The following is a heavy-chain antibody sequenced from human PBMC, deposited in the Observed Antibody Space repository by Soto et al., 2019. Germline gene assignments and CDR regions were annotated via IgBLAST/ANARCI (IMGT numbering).Heavy chain of an antibody. CDR1: GFTFSSYG. J-gene: IGHJ4*02. V-gene: IGHV3-30*18. D-gene: IGHD2-15*01. CDR3: AKALGGNRDY. CDR2: ISYDGSNK. Sequence: GGSLRLSCAASGFTFSSYGMHWVRQAPGKGLEWVAVISYDGSNKYYADSVKGRFTISRDNSKNTLYLQMNSLRAEDTAVYYSAKALGGNRDYCGQGTLVTVSS.